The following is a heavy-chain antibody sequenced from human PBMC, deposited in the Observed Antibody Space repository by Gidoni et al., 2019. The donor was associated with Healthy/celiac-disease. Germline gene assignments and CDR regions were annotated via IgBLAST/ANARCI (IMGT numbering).Heavy chain of an antibody. Sequence: QVQLVESGGGVVQPGRSLRLSCAASGFTFSRYGMHWVRQAPGKGLEWVAVISYDGSNKYYADSVKGRFTISRDNSKNTLYLQMNSLRAEDTAVYYCAKDRTREDPDGEFGELVLERYFDYWGQGTLVTVSS. V-gene: IGHV3-30*18. CDR3: AKDRTREDPDGEFGELVLERYFDY. J-gene: IGHJ4*02. CDR1: GFTFSRYG. D-gene: IGHD3-10*01. CDR2: ISYDGSNK.